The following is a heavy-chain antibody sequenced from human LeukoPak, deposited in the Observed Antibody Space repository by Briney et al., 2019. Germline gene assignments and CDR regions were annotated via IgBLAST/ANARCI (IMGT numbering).Heavy chain of an antibody. Sequence: ASVKVSCKASGGTFSSSAISWVRQAPGQGLEWMGGIIPIFGTANYAQKFQGRVTIATDESTSTAYMELSSLRSEDTAVYYCARVAGAASDYCMDVWGKGTTVTVSS. D-gene: IGHD3-10*01. CDR2: IIPIFGTA. CDR1: GGTFSSSA. V-gene: IGHV1-69*05. J-gene: IGHJ6*03. CDR3: ARVAGAASDYCMDV.